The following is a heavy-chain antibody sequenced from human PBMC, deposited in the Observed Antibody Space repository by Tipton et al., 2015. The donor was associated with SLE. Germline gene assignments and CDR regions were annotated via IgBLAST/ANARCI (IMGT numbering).Heavy chain of an antibody. CDR3: ARHMITGGEFDY. Sequence: TLSLTCTVSGGSISSRSYYWSWIRQPPGKGLEWIGYIFYSGSTYYNPSLKSRVTISIDASENQFSLNLNSVTAADSAVYYCARHMITGGEFDYWGQGTLVTVSS. CDR1: GGSISSRSYY. J-gene: IGHJ4*02. V-gene: IGHV4-61*01. CDR2: IFYSGST. D-gene: IGHD3-16*01.